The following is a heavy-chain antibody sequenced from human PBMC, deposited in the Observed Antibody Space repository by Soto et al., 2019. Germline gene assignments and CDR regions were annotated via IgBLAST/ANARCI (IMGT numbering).Heavy chain of an antibody. Sequence: ASVKLSCKASGYTFTSYDINWVRQATRQGLEWMGWMNPNSGNTGYAQKFQGRVTMTRNTSISTAYMELSSLRSEDTAVYYCARGRKKRFLEWLLQPHDAFDIWGQGTMVTVS. V-gene: IGHV1-8*01. CDR2: MNPNSGNT. D-gene: IGHD3-3*01. CDR3: ARGRKKRFLEWLLQPHDAFDI. CDR1: GYTFTSYD. J-gene: IGHJ3*02.